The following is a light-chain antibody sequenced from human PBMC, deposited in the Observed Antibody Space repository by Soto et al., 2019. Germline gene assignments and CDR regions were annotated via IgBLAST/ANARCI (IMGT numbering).Light chain of an antibody. CDR3: QQRSNWPWT. V-gene: IGKV3-11*01. J-gene: IGKJ1*01. CDR1: PSVRSY. Sequence: EIVLTQSPVTLSLSPGERATLSCRVSPSVRSYLACYQQKAGQAPRLLIYDSFNRATGIPARCSGSGSWTDFTLTIGSLEPEDFEVYYCQQRSNWPWTFGQGTKVEIK. CDR2: DSF.